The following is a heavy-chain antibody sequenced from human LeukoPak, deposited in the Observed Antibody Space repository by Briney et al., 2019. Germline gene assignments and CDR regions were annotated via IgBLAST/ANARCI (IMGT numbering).Heavy chain of an antibody. CDR3: AXGXKYXXSPGDDXXXM. CDR2: MNPHSGNT. J-gene: IGHJ3*02. Sequence: GASVKVSCKASGYTFTNYDINWMRQAPGQGLEWVGWMNPHSGNTGYVQKFQGRVSMTRDTSISTAYMEVTSMRSEDTAVYYCAXGXKYXXSPGDDXXXMWGXGTXVT. CDR1: GYTFTNYD. V-gene: IGHV1-8*01. D-gene: IGHD3-16*01.